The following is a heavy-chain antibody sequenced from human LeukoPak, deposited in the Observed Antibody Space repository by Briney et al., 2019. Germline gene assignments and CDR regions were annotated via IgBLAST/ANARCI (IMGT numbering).Heavy chain of an antibody. Sequence: PGGSLRLSCAASGCTFDDYAMSWVRQVPGKGLEWVSGINWNGDRTQYIDSVKGRFTMSRDNAKNSLYLQMTSLRAEDTALYYCARDPYEGIGVFDPWGQGTLVTVSS. CDR1: GCTFDDYA. D-gene: IGHD3-3*01. V-gene: IGHV3-20*04. CDR3: ARDPYEGIGVFDP. CDR2: INWNGDRT. J-gene: IGHJ5*02.